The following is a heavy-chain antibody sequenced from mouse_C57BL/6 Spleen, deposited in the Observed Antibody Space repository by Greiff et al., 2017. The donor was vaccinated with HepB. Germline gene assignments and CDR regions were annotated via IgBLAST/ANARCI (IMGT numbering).Heavy chain of an antibody. CDR3: ARQDYYGSSYAGAMDY. V-gene: IGHV5-9*01. CDR1: GFTFSSYT. Sequence: EVHLVESGGGLVKPGGSLKLSCAASGFTFSSYTMSWVRQTPEKRLEWVATISGGGGNTYYPDSVKGRFTISRDNAKNTLYLQMSSLRSEDTALYYCARQDYYGSSYAGAMDYWGQGTSVTVSS. J-gene: IGHJ4*01. D-gene: IGHD1-1*01. CDR2: ISGGGGNT.